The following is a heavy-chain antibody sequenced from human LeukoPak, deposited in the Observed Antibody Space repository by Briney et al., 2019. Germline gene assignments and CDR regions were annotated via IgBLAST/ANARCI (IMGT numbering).Heavy chain of an antibody. CDR1: GFTFSNYN. Sequence: QAGGSLRLSCAASGFTFSNYNLNWVRQAPGKGLEWVSYISSRSPSIFYGDSVKGRFTISRDNAKSSLYLQMNRLRAEDTAVYYCARSWYDDYGPSAFDVWGQGTMVTVSS. V-gene: IGHV3-48*01. CDR3: ARSWYDDYGPSAFDV. J-gene: IGHJ3*01. D-gene: IGHD4-17*01. CDR2: ISSRSPSI.